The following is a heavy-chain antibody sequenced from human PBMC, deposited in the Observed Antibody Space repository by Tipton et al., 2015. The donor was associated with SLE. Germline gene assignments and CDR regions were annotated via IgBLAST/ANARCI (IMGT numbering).Heavy chain of an antibody. CDR3: AKDRHYDSSGPDAFDI. V-gene: IGHV3-23*01. Sequence: SLRLSCAASGFTFSSYAMSWVRQAPGKGLEWVSGISGSGGSTYYADSVKGRFTISRDNSKNTLYLQMNSLRAEDTAVYYCAKDRHYDSSGPDAFDIWGQGTMVTVSS. CDR1: GFTFSSYA. J-gene: IGHJ3*02. CDR2: ISGSGGST. D-gene: IGHD3-22*01.